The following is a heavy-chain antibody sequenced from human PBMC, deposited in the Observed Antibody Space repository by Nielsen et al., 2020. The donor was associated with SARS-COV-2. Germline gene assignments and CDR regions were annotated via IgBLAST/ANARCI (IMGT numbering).Heavy chain of an antibody. CDR3: ARGVTISGHYFDY. CDR2: IYYSGST. J-gene: IGHJ4*02. D-gene: IGHD4-17*01. Sequence: LRLSCTVSGGSISSGDYYWSWIRQPPGKGLEWIGYIYYSGSTYYNPSLKSRVTISVDTSKNQFSLKLSSVTAADTAVYYCARGVTISGHYFDYWGQGTLVTVSS. CDR1: GGSISSGDYY. V-gene: IGHV4-30-4*01.